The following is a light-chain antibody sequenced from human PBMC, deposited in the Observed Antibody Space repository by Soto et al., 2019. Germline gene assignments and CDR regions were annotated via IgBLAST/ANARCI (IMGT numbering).Light chain of an antibody. CDR1: QSIRSY. Sequence: DIQMTQSPSSLSASVGDRVTITCRASQSIRSYLNWYQQKPGKATKLLIYAASSLQSGVPSRFRGTGYGTEFTLNISSLQPEDLETYFCKDKYSTPPWTLGQGPNVDMK. V-gene: IGKV1-39*01. CDR3: KDKYSTPPWT. CDR2: AAS. J-gene: IGKJ1*01.